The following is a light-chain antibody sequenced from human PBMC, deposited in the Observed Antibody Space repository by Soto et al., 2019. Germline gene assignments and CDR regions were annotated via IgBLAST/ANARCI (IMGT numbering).Light chain of an antibody. V-gene: IGKV3-20*01. CDR1: QSVSSSY. Sequence: EIVLTQSPGTLSLSPGERATLSCRASQSVSSSYLAWYQQKSGQAPRLLIYGASSRATGIPDRFSGSGSGTDFTLTISRLEPEDLAAYYCQQYGSSPITFGQGTRLEIK. CDR2: GAS. CDR3: QQYGSSPIT. J-gene: IGKJ5*01.